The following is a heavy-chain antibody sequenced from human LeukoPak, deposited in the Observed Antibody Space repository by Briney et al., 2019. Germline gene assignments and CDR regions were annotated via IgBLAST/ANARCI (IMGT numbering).Heavy chain of an antibody. CDR3: ARVRDPYYYYMDV. CDR1: GGSISSGDYY. CDR2: IYHRGTT. J-gene: IGHJ6*03. Sequence: SETLSLTCTVSGGSISSGDYYWSWIRQPPGKGLEWIGYIYHRGTTYYNPSLESRVTISVDRSKNQFSLKLSSVTAADTAMFYCARVRDPYYYYMDVWGKGTTVTVS. V-gene: IGHV4-30-4*01. D-gene: IGHD5-24*01.